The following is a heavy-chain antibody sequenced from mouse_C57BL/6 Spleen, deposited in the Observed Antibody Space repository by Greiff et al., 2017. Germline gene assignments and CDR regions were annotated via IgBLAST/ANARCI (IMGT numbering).Heavy chain of an antibody. Sequence: VQLKQPGAELVKPGASVKLSCKASGYTFTSYWMHWVKQRPGQGLEWIGMIHPNSGSTNYNEKFKSKATLTVDKSSSTAYMQLSSLTSEDSAVYYCARSTAQATGFAYWGQGTLVTVSA. V-gene: IGHV1-64*01. CDR1: GYTFTSYW. D-gene: IGHD3-2*02. CDR3: ARSTAQATGFAY. J-gene: IGHJ3*01. CDR2: IHPNSGST.